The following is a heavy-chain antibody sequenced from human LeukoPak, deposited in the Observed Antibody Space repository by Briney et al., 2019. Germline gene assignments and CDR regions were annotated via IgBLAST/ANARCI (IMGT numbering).Heavy chain of an antibody. CDR2: IRYDGSNK. V-gene: IGHV3-30*02. D-gene: IGHD3-10*01. Sequence: GGTLRLSCAASGFTFSSYGMHWVRQAPGKGLEGVAFIRYDGSNKYYADSVKGRFTISRDNSKNTLYLQMNSLRAEDTAVYYCAKGGRGFGEFDYWGQGTLVTVSS. CDR1: GFTFSSYG. CDR3: AKGGRGFGEFDY. J-gene: IGHJ4*02.